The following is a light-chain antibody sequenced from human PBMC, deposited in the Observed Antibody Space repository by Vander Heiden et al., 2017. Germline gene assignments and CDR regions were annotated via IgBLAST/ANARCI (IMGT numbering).Light chain of an antibody. J-gene: IGLJ2*01. CDR1: SGDIASNY. CDR3: QASDSSIVV. V-gene: IGLV6-57*02. CDR2: EDD. Sequence: FTLTPPSSVPQFPGKTVTTSSTGSSGDIASNYVQWYQQRPGSAPTTVIYEDDQRPSGVPDRFSGSISSSSNSATLAISGLKTEDEADYCCQASDSSIVVFGGGTKLTVL.